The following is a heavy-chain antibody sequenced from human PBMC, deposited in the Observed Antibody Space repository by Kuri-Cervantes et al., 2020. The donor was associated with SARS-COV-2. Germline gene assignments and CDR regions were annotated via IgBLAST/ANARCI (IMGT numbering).Heavy chain of an antibody. Sequence: SETLSLTCTVSGGSISSSSYYWGWIRQPPEKGLEWIGEINHSGSANYSPSLKSRVTISVDTSKNQFSLRLSSVTAADTGVYYCAREAYGDYDEATRREIDYYYYMDVWGKGTTVTVSS. V-gene: IGHV4-39*07. J-gene: IGHJ6*03. D-gene: IGHD4-17*01. CDR2: INHSGSA. CDR1: GGSISSSSYY. CDR3: AREAYGDYDEATRREIDYYYYMDV.